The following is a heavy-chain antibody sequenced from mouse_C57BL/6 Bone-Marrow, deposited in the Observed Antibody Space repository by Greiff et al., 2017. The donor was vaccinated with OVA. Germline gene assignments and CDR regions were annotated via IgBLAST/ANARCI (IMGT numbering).Heavy chain of an antibody. V-gene: IGHV14-4*01. Sequence: VQLQQSGAELVRPGASVKLSCTASGFNIKDDYMHWVKQRPEQGLEWIGWIDPENGDTEYASKFQGKATITADTSFNTAYLQLSRLTSEDTAVYYCTTRYYYGSSAWFAYWGQGTLVTVSA. CDR1: GFNIKDDY. CDR2: IDPENGDT. CDR3: TTRYYYGSSAWFAY. J-gene: IGHJ3*01. D-gene: IGHD1-1*01.